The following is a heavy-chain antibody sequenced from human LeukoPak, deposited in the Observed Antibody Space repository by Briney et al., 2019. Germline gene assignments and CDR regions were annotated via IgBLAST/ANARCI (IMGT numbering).Heavy chain of an antibody. CDR3: ARVRGTSYSDAFDI. CDR2: INWNGGST. CDR1: GFTFDDYG. D-gene: IGHD2-2*01. V-gene: IGHV3-20*04. J-gene: IGHJ3*02. Sequence: GGSLRLSCAASGFTFDDYGMSWVRHAPGKGLEWVSGINWNGGSTGYADSVKGRFTISRDNAKNSLYLQMNSLRAEDTALYYCARVRGTSYSDAFDIWGQGTMVTVSS.